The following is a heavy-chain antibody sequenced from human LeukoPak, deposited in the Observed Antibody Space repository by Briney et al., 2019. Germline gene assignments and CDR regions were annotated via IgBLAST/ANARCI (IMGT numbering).Heavy chain of an antibody. J-gene: IGHJ6*03. V-gene: IGHV4-4*07. D-gene: IGHD6-25*01. CDR3: ASSGYRYYYYYMDV. CDR1: GGSIRSYY. CDR2: IYTSGST. Sequence: SETLSLTCTVSGGSIRSYYWSWIRQPAGKGLEWIGRIYTSGSTNYTPSLKSRVTMSVDTSKNQFSLKLSSVTAADTAVYYCASSGYRYYYYYMDVWGKGTTVTVSS.